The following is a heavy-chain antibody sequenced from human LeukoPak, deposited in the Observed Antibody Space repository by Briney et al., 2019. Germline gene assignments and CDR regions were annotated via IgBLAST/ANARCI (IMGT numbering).Heavy chain of an antibody. CDR3: ATTSMIVVVRSFDY. V-gene: IGHV4-34*01. CDR1: GGSFSGYY. CDR2: INHSGST. D-gene: IGHD3-22*01. Sequence: SETPSLTCAVYGGSFSGYYWSWIRQPPGKGLEWIGEINHSGSTNYNPSLKSRVTISVDTSKNQFSLKLSSVTAADTAVYYCATTSMIVVVRSFDYWGQGTLVTVSS. J-gene: IGHJ4*02.